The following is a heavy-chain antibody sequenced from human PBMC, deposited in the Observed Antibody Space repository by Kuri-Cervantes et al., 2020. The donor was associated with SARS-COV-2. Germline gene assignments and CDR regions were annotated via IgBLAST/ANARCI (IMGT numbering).Heavy chain of an antibody. J-gene: IGHJ3*02. CDR2: TYYNSQWYT. V-gene: IGHV6-1*01. Sequence: SCAISGESVSSNSAAWDWIRQSPSRGLEWLGRTYYNSQWYTDYSPSVKSRIIIRSDTSMNHVSLQLNSVTPEDTAVYYCAREQISLIVLQSGTFAIWGQGTMVTVSS. D-gene: IGHD3-22*01. CDR3: AREQISLIVLQSGTFAI. CDR1: GESVSSNSAA.